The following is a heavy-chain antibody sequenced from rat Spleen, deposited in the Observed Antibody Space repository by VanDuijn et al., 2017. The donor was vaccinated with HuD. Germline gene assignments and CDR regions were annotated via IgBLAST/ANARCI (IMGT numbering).Heavy chain of an antibody. V-gene: IGHV5S23*01. D-gene: IGHD1-9*01. CDR2: ITTGGAIT. CDR1: GFTFSDYA. CDR3: ARRHYGYTDYFDY. J-gene: IGHJ2*01. Sequence: EVQLVESGGGLVQPGNSLKLSCAASGFTFSDYAMAWVRQAPTKGLEWVATITTGGAITSYRDSVKGRFTISRDTAKSTLYLQMDSLRSEDTATYYRARRHYGYTDYFDYWGQGVMVTVSS.